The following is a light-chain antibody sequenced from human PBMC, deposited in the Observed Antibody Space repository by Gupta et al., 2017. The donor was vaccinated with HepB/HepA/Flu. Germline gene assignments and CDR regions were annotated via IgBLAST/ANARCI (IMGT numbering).Light chain of an antibody. J-gene: IGKJ1*01. V-gene: IGKV1-39*01. CDR3: QQSYSILRT. Sequence: DIQMTQPPSSLSASVGDRVTITCRASQSVSPYLNWFQQKPGKAPKLLIYAASTLQRGVPSRFSGSGSGTDFTLTISRLQPEDFATYYCQQSYSILRTFGQGTKLEVK. CDR1: QSVSPY. CDR2: AAS.